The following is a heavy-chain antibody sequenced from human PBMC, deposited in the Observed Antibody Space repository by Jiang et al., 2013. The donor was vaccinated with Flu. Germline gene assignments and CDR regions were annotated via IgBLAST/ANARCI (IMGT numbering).Heavy chain of an antibody. V-gene: IGHV4-39*07. Sequence: LEWIGSIYYNGDTYYSPSLKSRVTISVDTSKSQFSLNLNSVTAADTAIYYCARERGRFCSGGSCQRGTFDMWGQGTMVTVSS. CDR2: IYYNGDT. J-gene: IGHJ3*02. CDR3: ARERGRFCSGGSCQRGTFDM. D-gene: IGHD2-15*01.